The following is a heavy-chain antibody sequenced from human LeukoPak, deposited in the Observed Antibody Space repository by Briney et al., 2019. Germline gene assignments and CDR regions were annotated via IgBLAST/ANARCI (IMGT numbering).Heavy chain of an antibody. Sequence: SETLSLTCSVSGVSISTYYWTWIRQPAGKGLEWIGRIFTSGSTNYNPSLKSRVTMSVDTSKNQFSLKLSSVTAADTAVYYCARDDEVAGRAYDYRGQGTLVTVSS. D-gene: IGHD6-19*01. J-gene: IGHJ4*02. CDR1: GVSISTYY. CDR2: IFTSGST. V-gene: IGHV4-4*07. CDR3: ARDDEVAGRAYDY.